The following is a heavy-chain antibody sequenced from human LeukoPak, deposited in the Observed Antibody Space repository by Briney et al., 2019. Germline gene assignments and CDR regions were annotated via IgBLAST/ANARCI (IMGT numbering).Heavy chain of an antibody. D-gene: IGHD3-22*01. CDR1: GFSFTGYW. J-gene: IGHJ4*02. CDR2: IYPGDSDT. V-gene: IGHV5-51*01. Sequence: GESLKISCKGSGFSFTGYWIAWVRQMPGKGLEWRGIIYPGDSDTRYSTSFEGQITISADKSISTAYLQWSSLKASDTAMYYCARRRGWDYDSSGYDFDYWGQGTLVTVSS. CDR3: ARRRGWDYDSSGYDFDY.